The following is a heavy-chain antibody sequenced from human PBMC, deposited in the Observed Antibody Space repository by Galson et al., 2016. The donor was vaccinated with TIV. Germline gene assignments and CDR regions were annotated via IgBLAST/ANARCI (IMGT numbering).Heavy chain of an antibody. CDR3: AEDPDMVYGNSDFDS. D-gene: IGHD3-10*01. CDR2: INAGGDLT. J-gene: IGHJ4*02. Sequence: SLRLSCAGSGFTFNKYAMSWVRQTPERGLEWISNINAGGDLTNYADSVKGRFTMSRDNSKATLYLDMNTLRADDTAVYYCAEDPDMVYGNSDFDSWGQGTLVTVSS. V-gene: IGHV3-23*01. CDR1: GFTFNKYA.